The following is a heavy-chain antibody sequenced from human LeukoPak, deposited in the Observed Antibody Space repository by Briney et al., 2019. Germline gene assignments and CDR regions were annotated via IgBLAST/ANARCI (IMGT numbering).Heavy chain of an antibody. J-gene: IGHJ6*02. D-gene: IGHD3-10*01. CDR1: GGSISSYY. CDR3: ARAIKTGDYYYGMDV. Sequence: SETLSLTCTVSGGSISSYYWSWIRHPPGKGLEWIGYIYYSGSTNYNPSLKSRVTISVDTSKNQFSLKLSSVTAADTAVYYCARAIKTGDYYYGMDVWGQGTTVTVSS. CDR2: IYYSGST. V-gene: IGHV4-59*01.